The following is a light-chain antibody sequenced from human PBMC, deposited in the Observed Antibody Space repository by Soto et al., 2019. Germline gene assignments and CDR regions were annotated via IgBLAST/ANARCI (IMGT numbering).Light chain of an antibody. CDR2: HVT. V-gene: IGLV2-14*01. CDR1: PSDVGGYNF. Sequence: QSALTQPASVSGAPGQSITVSCTGTPSDVGGYNFVSWYQQHPGKSPKLIISHVTDRPSGVSDRFSGSRSASTASLSISGLQAEDEADYYCSSYTRSGTFVFGTGTKVTVL. J-gene: IGLJ1*01. CDR3: SSYTRSGTFV.